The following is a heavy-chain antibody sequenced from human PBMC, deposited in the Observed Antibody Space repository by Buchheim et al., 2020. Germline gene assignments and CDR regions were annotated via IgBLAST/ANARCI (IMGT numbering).Heavy chain of an antibody. CDR1: GYTFTSYG. CDR3: ARDQRENDYGDQPSDY. Sequence: QVQLVQSGPDVKKPGASVKVSCKASGYTFTSYGISWVRQAPGRGLEWMGWISAYNGNTNYAQNLQGRVTMTTDTSTSTAYLELRSLRADDTAVYYCARDQRENDYGDQPSDYWGQGTL. V-gene: IGHV1-18*01. J-gene: IGHJ4*02. D-gene: IGHD4-17*01. CDR2: ISAYNGNT.